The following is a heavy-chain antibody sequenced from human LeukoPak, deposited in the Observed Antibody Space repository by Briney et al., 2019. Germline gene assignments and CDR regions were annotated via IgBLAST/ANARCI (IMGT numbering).Heavy chain of an antibody. Sequence: ASVKVSCKASGYSFTSYGLSWVGEPPGQGLEWMGWISGYNGNTKYAQKLQGRVSMTTDTSTSTAYMELRTLRSDDTAVYYCARTPTVTVGYYYYGMDVWGQGTTVTVSS. J-gene: IGHJ6*02. CDR3: ARTPTVTVGYYYYGMDV. CDR2: ISGYNGNT. V-gene: IGHV1-18*01. D-gene: IGHD4-17*01. CDR1: GYSFTSYG.